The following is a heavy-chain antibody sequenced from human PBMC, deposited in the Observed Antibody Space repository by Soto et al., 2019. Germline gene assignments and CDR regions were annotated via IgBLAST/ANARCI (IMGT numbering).Heavy chain of an antibody. CDR2: IYGGDDT. V-gene: IGHV3-53*02. CDR1: GFTVSTNY. Sequence: EVQLVETGGGLVHPGGSLRLSCAASGFTVSTNYMGWVRQAPGKGLEWVSVIYGGDDTYNADSVKGRFNISRDDSKNMMYLQMSSLRAEDTAVDYCARRGYYYESSGYYPLFDYWGEGALVTVSS. D-gene: IGHD3-22*01. J-gene: IGHJ4*02. CDR3: ARRGYYYESSGYYPLFDY.